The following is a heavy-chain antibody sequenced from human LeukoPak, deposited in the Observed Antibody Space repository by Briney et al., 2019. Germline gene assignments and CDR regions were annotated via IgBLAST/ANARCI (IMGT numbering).Heavy chain of an antibody. CDR3: ARDIAPGVVVVPAANDY. D-gene: IGHD2-2*01. CDR2: IIPIFGTA. V-gene: IGHV1-69*01. J-gene: IGHJ4*02. Sequence: SVKVSCKASGGTFSSYAISWVRQAPGQGLEWMGGIIPIFGTANYAQKFQGRVTITADESTSTAYMELRSLRSDDTAVYYCARDIAPGVVVVPAANDYWGQGTLVTVSS. CDR1: GGTFSSYA.